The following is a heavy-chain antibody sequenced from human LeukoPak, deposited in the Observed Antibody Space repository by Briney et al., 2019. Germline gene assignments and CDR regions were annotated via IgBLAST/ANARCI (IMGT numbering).Heavy chain of an antibody. V-gene: IGHV4-61*01. CDR3: ARGYYHDSSGLDY. CDR1: GGSVSSGSYY. D-gene: IGHD3-22*01. J-gene: IGHJ4*02. Sequence: SETLSLTCTVSGGSVSSGSYYWSWIRQPPGKGLEWIGYIYYSGNTNYNPSLKTRVTISVDTSKNQFSLKLSSVTAADTAVYYCARGYYHDSSGLDYWGQGTLVTVSS. CDR2: IYYSGNT.